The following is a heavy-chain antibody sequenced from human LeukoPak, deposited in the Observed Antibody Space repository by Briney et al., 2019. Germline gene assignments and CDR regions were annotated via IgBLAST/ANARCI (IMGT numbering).Heavy chain of an antibody. CDR1: RLTFDDYA. V-gene: IGHV3-9*01. D-gene: IGHD3-10*01. CDR2: ISWNSGSI. CDR3: ARGLGSGRHAFDI. J-gene: IGHJ3*02. Sequence: GRSLRLSCAASRLTFDDYAMHAVRPAPGKGLEWVSGISWNSGSISYADSVKGRFTISRDNAKNSLYLQMNSLRAEDTAVYYCARGLGSGRHAFDIWGQGTMVTVSS.